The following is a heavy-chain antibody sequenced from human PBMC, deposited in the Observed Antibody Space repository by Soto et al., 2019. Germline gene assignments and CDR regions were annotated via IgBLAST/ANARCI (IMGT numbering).Heavy chain of an antibody. D-gene: IGHD2-2*01. J-gene: IGHJ6*02. V-gene: IGHV3-33*01. CDR2: IWYDGSNK. CDR3: ARGDCISTSCYGYYYGMDV. Sequence: QVQLVESGGGVVQPGRSLRLSCAASGFTFSSYGMHWVRQAPGKGLEWVAVIWYDGSNKYYADSVKGRFTISRDNSKNTMYLQMNSLRAEDTAVYYCARGDCISTSCYGYYYGMDVWDQGTTVTVSS. CDR1: GFTFSSYG.